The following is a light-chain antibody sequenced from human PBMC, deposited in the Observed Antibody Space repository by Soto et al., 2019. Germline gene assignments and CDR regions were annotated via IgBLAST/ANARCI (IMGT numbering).Light chain of an antibody. CDR2: GAT. J-gene: IGKJ4*01. CDR1: QSVSTN. V-gene: IGKV3-15*01. Sequence: EIVMTQSPATLSVSPGERATLSCRASQSVSTNLAWYQQKPGQCPRVLIYGATTRATGTPARFSGSGSETEFPLAISSLQPEDFAVYYCQQYDNWLTFGGGTKVEIK. CDR3: QQYDNWLT.